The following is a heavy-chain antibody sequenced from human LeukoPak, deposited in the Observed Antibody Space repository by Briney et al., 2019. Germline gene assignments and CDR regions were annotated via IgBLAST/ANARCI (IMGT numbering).Heavy chain of an antibody. J-gene: IGHJ4*02. V-gene: IGHV3-23*01. D-gene: IGHD2-2*01. CDR3: AKGGYCSSTSCPVDY. CDR2: ISASGASK. Sequence: GGSLRLSCAASGFTFSSYAMTWVRQAPGKGLEWVSAISASGASKYYADSVKGRFTISRDNSKNTLYLQMNSLRAEDTAVYYCAKGGYCSSTSCPVDYWGQGTLVTVSS. CDR1: GFTFSSYA.